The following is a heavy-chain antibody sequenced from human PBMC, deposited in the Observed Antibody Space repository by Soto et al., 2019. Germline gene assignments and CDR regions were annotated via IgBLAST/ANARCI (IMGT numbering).Heavy chain of an antibody. CDR1: GFTFSSYW. V-gene: IGHV3-74*01. CDR3: TRDIGGRWAY. Sequence: TGGSLRLSCAASGFTFSSYWMHWVRQVPGKGLLWVSRIDEYGNTIDYADSVRGRFTISRDNARDTLYLEMNSLRAEDTALYYCTRDIGGRWAYWGPGTLVTVSS. D-gene: IGHD3-16*01. CDR2: IDEYGNTI. J-gene: IGHJ4*02.